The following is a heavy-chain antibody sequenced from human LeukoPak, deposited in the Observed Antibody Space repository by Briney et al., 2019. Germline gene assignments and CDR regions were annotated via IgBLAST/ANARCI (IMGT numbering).Heavy chain of an antibody. CDR2: INPNSGGT. V-gene: IGHV1-2*02. D-gene: IGHD5-18*01. CDR1: GYTFTGYY. J-gene: IGHJ4*02. Sequence: ASVKVSCKASGYTFTGYYMHWVRQAPGQGLEWMGWINPNSGGTNYAQKFQGRVTMTRDTSISTAYMELSRLGSDDTAVYYCARSCDTAMVMYYFDYWGQGTLVTVSS. CDR3: ARSCDTAMVMYYFDY.